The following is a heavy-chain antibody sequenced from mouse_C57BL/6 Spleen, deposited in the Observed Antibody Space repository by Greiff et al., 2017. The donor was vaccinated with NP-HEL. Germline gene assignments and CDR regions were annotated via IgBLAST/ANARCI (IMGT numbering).Heavy chain of an antibody. D-gene: IGHD1-1*01. CDR3: ASDRGVVARGVDY. CDR2: ISDGGSYT. V-gene: IGHV5-4*01. CDR1: GFTFSSYA. Sequence: EVQLVESGGGLVKPGGSLKLSCAASGFTFSSYAMSWVRQTPEKRLEWVATISDGGSYTYYPDNVKGRFTISRDNAKNNLYLQMSHLKSEDTAMYYWASDRGVVARGVDYWGQGTTLTVSS. J-gene: IGHJ2*01.